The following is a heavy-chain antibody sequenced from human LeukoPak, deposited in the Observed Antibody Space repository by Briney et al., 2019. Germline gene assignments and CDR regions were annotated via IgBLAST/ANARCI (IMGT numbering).Heavy chain of an antibody. CDR3: AKPTSLEWLPFPPYSDY. J-gene: IGHJ4*02. CDR2: ISGSGGST. CDR1: GFTFSSYA. D-gene: IGHD3-3*01. V-gene: IGHV3-23*01. Sequence: PGGSLRLSCAASGFTFSSYAMSWVRQAPGKGLEWVSAISGSGGSTYYADSVKGRFTISRDNSKNTLYLQMNSLRAEDTAVYYCAKPTSLEWLPFPPYSDYWGQGTLVTVSS.